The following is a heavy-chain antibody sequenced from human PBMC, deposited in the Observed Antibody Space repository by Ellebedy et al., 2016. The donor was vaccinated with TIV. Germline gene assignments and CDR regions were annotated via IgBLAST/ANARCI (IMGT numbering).Heavy chain of an antibody. D-gene: IGHD3-10*01. Sequence: ASVKVSXXASGYTFTSYGISWVRQAPGQGLEWMGWISAYNGNTNYAQKLQGRVTMTTDTSTSTAYMELRSLRSDDTAVYYCARASGFGELFRAPDVWGQGTTVTVSS. CDR3: ARASGFGELFRAPDV. J-gene: IGHJ6*02. CDR1: GYTFTSYG. CDR2: ISAYNGNT. V-gene: IGHV1-18*01.